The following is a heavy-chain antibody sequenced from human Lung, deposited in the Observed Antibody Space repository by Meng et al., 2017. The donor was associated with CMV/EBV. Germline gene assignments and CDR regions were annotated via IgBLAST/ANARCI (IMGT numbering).Heavy chain of an antibody. CDR2: ISSSGSTI. CDR3: ARVPRSRYYYYGMDV. Sequence: GGSXRLXXAASGFTFSSYEMNWVRQAPGKGLEWVSYISSSGSTIYYADSVKGRFTISRDNAKNSLYLQMNSLRAEDTAVYYCARVPRSRYYYYGMDVWGQGXTVTVSS. J-gene: IGHJ6*02. D-gene: IGHD3-10*01. CDR1: GFTFSSYE. V-gene: IGHV3-48*03.